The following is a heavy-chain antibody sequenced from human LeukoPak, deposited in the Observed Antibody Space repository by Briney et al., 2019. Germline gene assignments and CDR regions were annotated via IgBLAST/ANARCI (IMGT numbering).Heavy chain of an antibody. CDR2: IGSGGSYI. CDR1: GFTFSTYS. J-gene: IGHJ6*03. V-gene: IGHV3-21*06. CDR3: ARALLWFGESRWYYYMDV. Sequence: GGSLRLSCAGSGFTFSTYSMTRVRQAPGKGLEWVSSIGSGGSYIYYRDSVKGRFTISRDNAKNSLYLQMNSLRAEDTAVYYCARALLWFGESRWYYYMDVWGKGTTVTISS. D-gene: IGHD3-10*01.